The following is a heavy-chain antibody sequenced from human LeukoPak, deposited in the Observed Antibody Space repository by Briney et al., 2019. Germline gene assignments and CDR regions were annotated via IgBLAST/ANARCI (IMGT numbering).Heavy chain of an antibody. CDR2: ISYDGSNK. Sequence: GGSLRLSCGASGFTFSSHGMHWVRQAPGKGLEWVAVISYDGSNKYYADSVKGRFTISRDNSKNTLYLQMNSLRAEDTAVYYCARDVGSSGSDAFDIWGQGTMVTVSS. CDR3: ARDVGSSGSDAFDI. V-gene: IGHV3-30*03. CDR1: GFTFSSHG. D-gene: IGHD6-19*01. J-gene: IGHJ3*02.